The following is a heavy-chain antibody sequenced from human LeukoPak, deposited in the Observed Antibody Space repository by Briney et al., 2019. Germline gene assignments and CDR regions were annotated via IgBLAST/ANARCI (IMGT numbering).Heavy chain of an antibody. CDR1: GGSITDFY. D-gene: IGHD6-19*01. J-gene: IGHJ6*03. CDR3: ARRVGWPTTTYYYMDV. Sequence: SETLSLTCSVSGGSITDFYWSWIRQSPGKGLEYIGYIYHSGSTNYNPSPKSRVTISLDTSSNNFFLKMTSVSASDTAVYYCARRVGWPTTTYYYMDVWGKGTTVTIS. CDR2: IYHSGST. V-gene: IGHV4-59*01.